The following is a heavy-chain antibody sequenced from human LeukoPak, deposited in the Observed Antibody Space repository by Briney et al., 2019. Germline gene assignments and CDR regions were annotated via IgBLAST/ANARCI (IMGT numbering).Heavy chain of an antibody. D-gene: IGHD1-26*01. J-gene: IGHJ4*02. CDR1: GFTLSSDE. CDR2: ISSSGSTI. CDR3: ARVKGGSYYGTAEGFDY. Sequence: PGRSLRLSCAASGFTLSSDEMNWVRQAPGKGLEWVSYISSSGSTIYYADSVKGRFTISRDNAKTSLYLQMNSLRAEDTAVYYCARVKGGSYYGTAEGFDYWGQGTLVTVSS. V-gene: IGHV3-48*03.